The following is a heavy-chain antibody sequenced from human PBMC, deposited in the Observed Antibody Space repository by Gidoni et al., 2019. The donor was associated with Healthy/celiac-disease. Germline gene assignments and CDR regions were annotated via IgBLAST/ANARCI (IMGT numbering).Heavy chain of an antibody. CDR2: ISSSSSYI. Sequence: EVQLVESGGGLVKPGGSLRLSCAASGFTFSSYSMNWVRQAPGKGLEWVSSISSSSSYIYYADSVKGRFTISRDNAKNSLYLQMNSLRAEDTAVYYCARGQQLVRVNWFDPWGQGTLVTVSS. CDR3: ARGQQLVRVNWFDP. D-gene: IGHD6-13*01. J-gene: IGHJ5*02. V-gene: IGHV3-21*01. CDR1: GFTFSSYS.